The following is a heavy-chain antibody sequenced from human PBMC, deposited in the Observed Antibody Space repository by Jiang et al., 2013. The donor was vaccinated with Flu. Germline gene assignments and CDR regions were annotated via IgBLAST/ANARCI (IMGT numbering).Heavy chain of an antibody. CDR1: GFTFDDYA. J-gene: IGHJ4*02. CDR2: ISWDGGST. CDR3: ARSGSDERFYFDY. Sequence: QLVESGGVVVQPGGSLRLSCAASGFTFDDYAMHWVRQAPGKGLEWVSLISWDGGSTYYADSVKGRFTISRDNSKNSLYLQMNSLRAEDTALYYCARSGSDERFYFDYWGQGTLVTVSS. V-gene: IGHV3-43D*03. D-gene: IGHD3-3*01.